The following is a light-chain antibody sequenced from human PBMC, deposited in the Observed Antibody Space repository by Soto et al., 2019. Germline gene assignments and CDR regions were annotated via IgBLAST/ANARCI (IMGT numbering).Light chain of an antibody. J-gene: IGKJ2*01. CDR3: QQYNNWPPMYT. Sequence: DIQMTQSPSSLSASVGDRVTITCRASQNIAEYLNWYHHRPGKVPKLLIYAASSLQSGVPSRFSGSGSGTEFTLTITSLQHEDFAVYYCQQYNNWPPMYTFGQGTKLEIK. V-gene: IGKV1-39*01. CDR1: QNIAEY. CDR2: AAS.